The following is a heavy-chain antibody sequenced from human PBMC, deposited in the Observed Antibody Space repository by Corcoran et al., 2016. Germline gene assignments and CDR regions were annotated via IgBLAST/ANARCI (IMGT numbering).Heavy chain of an antibody. CDR2: IKQDGSAK. CDR3: SGDSWASGSYDC. CDR1: EFTLGDYW. Sequence: EVQLVESGGGLVQPGGSLRLSCAASEFTLGDYWMGWVRQAPGKGLEWVANIKQDGSAKHYAESVKGRFTIARDNAKNSLYLQMNSLRAEDTAVYHCSGDSWASGSYDCWGQGTLGTVSS. V-gene: IGHV3-7*03. D-gene: IGHD3-10*01. J-gene: IGHJ4*02.